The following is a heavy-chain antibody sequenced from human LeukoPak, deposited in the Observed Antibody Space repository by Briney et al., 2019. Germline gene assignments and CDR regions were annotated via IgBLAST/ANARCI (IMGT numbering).Heavy chain of an antibody. V-gene: IGHV1-69*01. J-gene: IGHJ6*04. Sequence: GSSAKVSCKASGGTFSSYAISWVRQAPGQGLEWMGGIIPIFGTANYAQKFQGRVTITADESTSTAYMELSSLRSEDTAVYYCARGVSSVTMVRGVIIKGKNYYYYYGMDVWGKGTTVTVSS. CDR3: ARGVSSVTMVRGVIIKGKNYYYYYGMDV. CDR1: GGTFSSYA. D-gene: IGHD3-10*01. CDR2: IIPIFGTA.